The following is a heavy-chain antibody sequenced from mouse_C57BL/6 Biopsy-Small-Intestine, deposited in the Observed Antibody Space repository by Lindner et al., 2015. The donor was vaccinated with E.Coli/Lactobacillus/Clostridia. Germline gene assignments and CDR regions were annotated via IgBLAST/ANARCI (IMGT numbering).Heavy chain of an antibody. J-gene: IGHJ4*01. D-gene: IGHD2-4*01. V-gene: IGHV1-54*01. CDR1: GYAFTNYL. CDR3: ARGAIYYDYDDAMDY. Sequence: VQLQESGAELVRPGTSVKVSCKASGYAFTNYLIEWVKQRPGQGLEWIGVINPGSGGTNYNEKFKGKATLTADKSSSTAYMQVSSLTSEDSAVYFCARGAIYYDYDDAMDYWGQGTSVTVSS. CDR2: INPGSGGT.